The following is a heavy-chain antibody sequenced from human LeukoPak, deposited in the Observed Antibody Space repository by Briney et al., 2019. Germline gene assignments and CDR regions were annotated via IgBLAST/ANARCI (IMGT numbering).Heavy chain of an antibody. D-gene: IGHD6-19*01. CDR3: AREEVRRAVAGYFDN. J-gene: IGHJ4*02. CDR2: ISGYNGNT. CDR1: GYTFTSYG. Sequence: ASVKVSCKASGYTFTSYGISWVRQAPGQGLEWMGWISGYNGNTNYAQKLQGRVTMTTDTSTSTAYMELRSLRSDDTAVYYCAREEVRRAVAGYFDNWGQGTLVTVSS. V-gene: IGHV1-18*01.